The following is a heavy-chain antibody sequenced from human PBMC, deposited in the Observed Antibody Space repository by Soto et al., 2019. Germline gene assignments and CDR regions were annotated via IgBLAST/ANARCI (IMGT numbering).Heavy chain of an antibody. CDR3: AKNHQRAPSRDGYNLIDY. Sequence: SLRLSCAASGFTFSDYGMHWVRQAPCKGLEWVAVISYDGSNKYYADSVKGRFTISRDNSKNTLYLQMDSLRAEDTAVYYCAKNHQRAPSRDGYNLIDYWGQGTLVTVSS. V-gene: IGHV3-30*18. CDR2: ISYDGSNK. J-gene: IGHJ4*02. CDR1: GFTFSDYG. D-gene: IGHD5-12*01.